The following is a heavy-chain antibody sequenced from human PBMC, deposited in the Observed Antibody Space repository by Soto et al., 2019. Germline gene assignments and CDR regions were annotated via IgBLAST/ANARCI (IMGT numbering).Heavy chain of an antibody. CDR1: GFTFSSYD. CDR3: ARSAYDSSGYPYFDY. CDR2: IGTAGDT. Sequence: PGGSLRLSCAASGFTFSSYDMHWVRQATGKGLEWVSAIGTAGDTYYPGSVKGRFTISRENAKNSLYLQMNSLRAGDTAVYYCARSAYDSSGYPYFDYWGQGTLVTVSS. D-gene: IGHD3-22*01. J-gene: IGHJ4*02. V-gene: IGHV3-13*01.